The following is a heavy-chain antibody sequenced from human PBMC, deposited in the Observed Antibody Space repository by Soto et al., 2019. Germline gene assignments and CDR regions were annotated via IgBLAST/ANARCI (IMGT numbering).Heavy chain of an antibody. Sequence: DVDLVESGGALVRPGGSLRLSCAVSGFTFSNFWFRWVRQAPGKGLVWVARINTDGSVTSHADSVRGRFTISRDNAKSTLYLQMNSLREEDSAMYYCARQTGLGATNYWGQGTLVTVAS. J-gene: IGHJ4*02. CDR1: GFTFSNFW. CDR2: INTDGSVT. V-gene: IGHV3-74*01. CDR3: ARQTGLGATNY. D-gene: IGHD1-26*01.